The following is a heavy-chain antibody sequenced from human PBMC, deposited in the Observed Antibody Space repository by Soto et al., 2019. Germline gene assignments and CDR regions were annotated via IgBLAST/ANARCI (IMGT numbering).Heavy chain of an antibody. Sequence: QVQLVQSGAEVKKPGASVKVSCKASGYTFTSYGISWVRQAPGQGLERMGWISAYNGNTNHAQKLQGRVTMTTDTSTSTAYMELRSLRSDDTAVYYCARLSSRVLRYFDWLGPWGQGTLVTVSS. CDR2: ISAYNGNT. D-gene: IGHD3-9*01. J-gene: IGHJ5*02. CDR1: GYTFTSYG. CDR3: ARLSSRVLRYFDWLGP. V-gene: IGHV1-18*01.